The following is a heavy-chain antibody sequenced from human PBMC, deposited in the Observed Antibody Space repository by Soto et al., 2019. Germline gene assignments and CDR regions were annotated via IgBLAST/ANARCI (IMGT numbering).Heavy chain of an antibody. D-gene: IGHD4-17*01. J-gene: IGHJ3*02. CDR1: GGSISSYY. CDR3: ARLTTVTTYDSAFDI. CDR2: IYYSGST. Sequence: QVQLQESGPGLVKPSETLSLTCTVSGGSISSYYWSWIRQPPGKGLEWIGYIYYSGSTNYNPSLKSRVTISVDTSKNQFSLKLSSVTAADTAVYYCARLTTVTTYDSAFDIWGQGTMVTVSS. V-gene: IGHV4-59*01.